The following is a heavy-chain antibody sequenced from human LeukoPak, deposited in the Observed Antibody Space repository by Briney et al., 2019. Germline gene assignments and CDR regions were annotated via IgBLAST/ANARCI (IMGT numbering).Heavy chain of an antibody. CDR3: AKDTGVATIIYWYFDL. J-gene: IGHJ2*01. Sequence: PGGSLRLSCAASGFTFDGYSMNWVRQAPGKGLEWVSYINSSSSTIFYADSVKGRFTISRDNSKNTLYLQINSLRAEDTAVYYCAKDTGVATIIYWYFDLWGRGTLVTVSS. CDR2: INSSSSTI. V-gene: IGHV3-48*01. CDR1: GFTFDGYS. D-gene: IGHD5-12*01.